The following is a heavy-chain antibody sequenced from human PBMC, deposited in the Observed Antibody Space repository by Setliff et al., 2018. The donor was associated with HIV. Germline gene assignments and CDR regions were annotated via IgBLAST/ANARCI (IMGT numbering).Heavy chain of an antibody. Sequence: ASVKVSCKASGGAISSYAISWVRQAPGQGLEWMGGIIPLFGIPNYAQNFQGRVTITADESTNTAYMELNSLRSEDTAVYYCARDNEQMAVPGAVFDYWGQGTQVTVSS. J-gene: IGHJ4*02. CDR3: ARDNEQMAVPGAVFDY. CDR1: GGAISSYA. CDR2: IIPLFGIP. V-gene: IGHV1-69*13. D-gene: IGHD6-19*01.